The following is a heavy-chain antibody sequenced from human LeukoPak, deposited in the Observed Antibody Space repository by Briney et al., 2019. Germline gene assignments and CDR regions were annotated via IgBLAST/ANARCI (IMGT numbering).Heavy chain of an antibody. D-gene: IGHD4-23*01. J-gene: IGHJ4*02. CDR2: ISGSGGST. Sequence: GGALRLSCAASGFPFSSYAMSWVRQAPGKGLEWVSAISGSGGSTYYADSVKGRFTISRDNSKNTLYLQMNSLRAEDTAVYYCAKDLGYGGNPGVFDYWGQGTLVGVSS. V-gene: IGHV3-23*01. CDR3: AKDLGYGGNPGVFDY. CDR1: GFPFSSYA.